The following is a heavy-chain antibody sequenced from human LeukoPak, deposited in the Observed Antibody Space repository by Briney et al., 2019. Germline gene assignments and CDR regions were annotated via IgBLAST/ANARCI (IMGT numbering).Heavy chain of an antibody. CDR3: ARDGSFYASPDRNYYFDY. D-gene: IGHD3-10*01. CDR1: GFTFSSYA. CDR2: ISYDGSNK. V-gene: IGHV3-30-3*01. Sequence: GGSLRLSCAASGFTFSSYAMHWVRQAPGKGLEWVAVISYDGSNKYYADSVKGRFTISRDNSKNTLYLQMNSLRAEDTAVYYCARDGSFYASPDRNYYFDYWGQGTLVTVSS. J-gene: IGHJ4*02.